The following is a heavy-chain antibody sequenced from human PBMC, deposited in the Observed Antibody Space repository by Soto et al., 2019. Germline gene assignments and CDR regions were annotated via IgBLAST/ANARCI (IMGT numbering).Heavy chain of an antibody. Sequence: GGSLRLSCAASSFTVSSNYMSWVRQAPGKGLEWVSVIYSGGSTYYADSVKGRFTISRDNSKNTLYLQMNSLRAEDTAVYYCARTIAAAGSDYWGQGTLVTVS. J-gene: IGHJ4*02. CDR1: SFTVSSNY. CDR2: IYSGGST. CDR3: ARTIAAAGSDY. V-gene: IGHV3-66*01. D-gene: IGHD6-13*01.